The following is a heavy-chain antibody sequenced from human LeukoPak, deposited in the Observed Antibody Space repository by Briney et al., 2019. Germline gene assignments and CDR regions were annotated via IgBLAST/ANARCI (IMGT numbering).Heavy chain of an antibody. Sequence: PSETLSLTCTVSGGSISSSSYYWGWIRQPPGKGLEWIGSIYYSGSTYYNPSLKSRVTISVDTSKNQFSLKLSSVTAADTAVYYCARVVWVYSGYDAGWIDYWGQGTLVTVSS. V-gene: IGHV4-39*07. CDR3: ARVVWVYSGYDAGWIDY. J-gene: IGHJ4*02. CDR2: IYYSGST. D-gene: IGHD5-12*01. CDR1: GGSISSSSYY.